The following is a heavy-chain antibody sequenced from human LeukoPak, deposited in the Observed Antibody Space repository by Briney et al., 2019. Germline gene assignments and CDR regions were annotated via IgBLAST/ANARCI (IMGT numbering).Heavy chain of an antibody. D-gene: IGHD2-2*01. CDR1: GYTFTDYY. Sequence: ASVTVSFKASGYTFTDYYMHWVRQAPGQGLEGMGWINPNDGDTNYAQKFQGRVTMTRDTSISTAHMEVSRLRSDDTAVYYCARANFLYCSSTTCLFDYWGQGTLVTVSS. CDR3: ARANFLYCSSTTCLFDY. V-gene: IGHV1-2*02. CDR2: INPNDGDT. J-gene: IGHJ4*02.